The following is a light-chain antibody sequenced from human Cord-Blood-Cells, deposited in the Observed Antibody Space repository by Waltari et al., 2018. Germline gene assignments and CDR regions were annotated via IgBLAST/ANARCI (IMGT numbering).Light chain of an antibody. J-gene: IGKJ2*01. V-gene: IGKV1-39*01. CDR1: QSISSY. Sequence: DIQMTQSPSSLSASVGDRVTITCLASQSISSYLNWYQQKPGKPPKLLIYAASSLQSGVPSRFSGSGSGTDFTLTISSLQPEDFATYYCQQSYSTPYTFGQGTKLEIK. CDR3: QQSYSTPYT. CDR2: AAS.